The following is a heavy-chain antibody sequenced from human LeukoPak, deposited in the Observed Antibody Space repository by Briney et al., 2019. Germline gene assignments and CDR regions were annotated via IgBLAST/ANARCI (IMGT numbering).Heavy chain of an antibody. CDR1: GFSFISYG. CDR2: ISDDGRNK. J-gene: IGHJ4*02. V-gene: IGHV3-30*18. CDR3: AKRPSDYGDYATYFDY. D-gene: IGHD4-17*01. Sequence: GGSLRLSRAASGFSFISYGMHWVRQAPGKGLEWVGVISDDGRNKKYADSVKGRFTISRDNSKDTLYLQMNSLRDEDTAVYYCAKRPSDYGDYATYFDYWGQGTLVTVSS.